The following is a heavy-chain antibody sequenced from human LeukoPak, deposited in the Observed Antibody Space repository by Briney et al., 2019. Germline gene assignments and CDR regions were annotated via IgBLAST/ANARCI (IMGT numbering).Heavy chain of an antibody. CDR3: AVVVAATLPNWFDP. Sequence: ASVKVSCTASGYTFTSYGISWVRQAPGEGLEWMGWISAYNGNTNYAQKLQGRVTMTTDTSTSTAYMELRSLRSDDTAVYYCAVVVAATLPNWFDPWGQGTLVTVSS. D-gene: IGHD2-15*01. CDR1: GYTFTSYG. V-gene: IGHV1-18*01. CDR2: ISAYNGNT. J-gene: IGHJ5*02.